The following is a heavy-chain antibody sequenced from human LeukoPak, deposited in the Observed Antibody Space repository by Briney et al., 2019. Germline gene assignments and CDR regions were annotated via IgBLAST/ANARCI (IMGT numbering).Heavy chain of an antibody. Sequence: SETLSLTCAVYGGSFSGYYWSWIRQPPGKGLEWIGEINHSGSTNYNPSLKSRVTTSVDTSKNQFSLKLSSVTAADTAVYYCARGHELVPFDYWGQGTLVTVSS. CDR3: ARGHELVPFDY. D-gene: IGHD6-6*01. CDR1: GGSFSGYY. CDR2: INHSGST. J-gene: IGHJ4*02. V-gene: IGHV4-34*01.